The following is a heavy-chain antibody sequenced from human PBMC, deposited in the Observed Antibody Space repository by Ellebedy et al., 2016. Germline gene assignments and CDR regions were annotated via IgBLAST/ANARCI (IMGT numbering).Heavy chain of an antibody. J-gene: IGHJ6*02. CDR1: GFTFSSYS. CDR3: ARASYNTAWGDV. Sequence: GESLKISCAASGFTFSSYSMNWVRQAPGKGLEWVSSISSSSSYIYYADSVKGRFTISRDSAKNSVYLQMDSLTVEDTGIYYCARASYNTAWGDVWGQGTTVTVSS. D-gene: IGHD6-19*01. CDR2: ISSSSSYI. V-gene: IGHV3-21*01.